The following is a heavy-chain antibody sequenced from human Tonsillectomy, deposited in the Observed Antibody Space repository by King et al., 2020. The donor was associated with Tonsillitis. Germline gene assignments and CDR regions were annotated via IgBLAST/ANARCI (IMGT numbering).Heavy chain of an antibody. Sequence: VQLVESGAEVKKPGESLRISCKGSGYSFTSYWISWVRQMPGKGLEWMGRIDPSDSYTNYSPSFQGHVTISADKSISTAYLQWSSLKASDTAIYYCARRARSRSTVTLFDYWGQGTLVTVSS. V-gene: IGHV5-10-1*03. CDR3: ARRARSRSTVTLFDY. J-gene: IGHJ4*02. CDR2: IDPSDSYT. CDR1: GYSFTSYW. D-gene: IGHD4-11*01.